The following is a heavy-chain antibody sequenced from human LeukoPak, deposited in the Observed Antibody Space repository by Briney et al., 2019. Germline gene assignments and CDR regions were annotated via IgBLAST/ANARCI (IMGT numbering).Heavy chain of an antibody. D-gene: IGHD5-18*01. Sequence: GGSLRLSCAASGFTFSDYYMSWVRQAPGKGLEWVSVIYSGGATFYADSVKGRFAISRDSSKNTLFLQMNSLRPEDTAVYYCAKDRAYTYGYSYYFDYWGQGTLVTVSS. CDR2: IYSGGAT. CDR1: GFTFSDYY. CDR3: AKDRAYTYGYSYYFDY. V-gene: IGHV3-53*01. J-gene: IGHJ4*02.